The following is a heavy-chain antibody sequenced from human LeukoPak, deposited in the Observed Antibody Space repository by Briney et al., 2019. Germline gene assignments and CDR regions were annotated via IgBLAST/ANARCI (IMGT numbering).Heavy chain of an antibody. V-gene: IGHV3-23*01. Sequence: GESLRLSCAASGFTFSSYAMTWVRQAPGKGLEWVSSFSFNGESTYYADSAKGRFTISRDNSKNTLYLQMNSLRAEDTAVYYCAKGGYSNGRYYYYYMDVWGEGTTVTVSS. CDR3: AKGGYSNGRYYYYYMDV. D-gene: IGHD5-18*01. J-gene: IGHJ6*03. CDR2: FSFNGEST. CDR1: GFTFSSYA.